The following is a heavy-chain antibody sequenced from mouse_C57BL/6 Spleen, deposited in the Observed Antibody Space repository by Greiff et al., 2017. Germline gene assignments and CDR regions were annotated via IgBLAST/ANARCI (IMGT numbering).Heavy chain of an antibody. Sequence: EVQLQQSGAELVRPGASVKLSCTASGFNFKDYYMHWVKQRPEKGLEWIGRIYPEGGDTEYAPEFPGKATMTADTSSNTAYLQLSRLTSEDTAVYYCSLYYSNTCFDYWGRYTTHSVSS. D-gene: IGHD2-5*01. CDR1: GFNFKDYY. J-gene: IGHJ2*01. CDR3: SLYYSNTCFDY. V-gene: IGHV14-1*01. CDR2: IYPEGGDT.